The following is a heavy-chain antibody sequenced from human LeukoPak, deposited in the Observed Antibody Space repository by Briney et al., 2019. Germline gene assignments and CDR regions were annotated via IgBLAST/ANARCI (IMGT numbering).Heavy chain of an antibody. CDR1: GGSISSGGYY. D-gene: IGHD3-16*01. CDR2: IYYSGST. J-gene: IGHJ1*01. Sequence: SETLSLTCTVSGGSISSGGYYWSWIRQHPGKGLEWIGYIYYSGSTYYNPSLKSRVTISVDTSKNQFSLKLSSVTAADTAVYYCARGGKTQFQHWGQGTLVTASS. V-gene: IGHV4-31*03. CDR3: ARGGKTQFQH.